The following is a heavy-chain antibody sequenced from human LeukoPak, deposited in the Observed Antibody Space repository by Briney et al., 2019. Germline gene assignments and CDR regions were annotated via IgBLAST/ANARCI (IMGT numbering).Heavy chain of an antibody. V-gene: IGHV1-8*01. CDR2: MNPNSGNT. CDR1: GYTFTSYD. D-gene: IGHD3-3*01. J-gene: IGHJ3*02. CDR3: ARASYDFWSGYYRRNDAFDI. Sequence: ASVKVSCKASGYTFTSYDINWVRQATGQGLEWMGWMNPNSGNTGYAQKFQGRVTMTRNTSISTAYTELSSLRSEDTAVYYCARASYDFWSGYYRRNDAFDIWGQGTMVTVSS.